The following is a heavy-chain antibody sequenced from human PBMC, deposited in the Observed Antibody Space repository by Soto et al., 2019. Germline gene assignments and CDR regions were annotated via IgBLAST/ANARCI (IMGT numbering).Heavy chain of an antibody. CDR3: AKDRSSGYSDLPDAFDI. J-gene: IGHJ3*02. CDR2: ISYDGSNK. V-gene: IGHV3-30*18. D-gene: IGHD3-22*01. Sequence: GGSLRLSCAASGFTFSSYGMHWVRQAPGKGLEWVAVISYDGSNKYYADSVKGRFTISRDNSKNTLYLQMNSLRAEDTAVYYCAKDRSSGYSDLPDAFDIWGQGTMVTVSS. CDR1: GFTFSSYG.